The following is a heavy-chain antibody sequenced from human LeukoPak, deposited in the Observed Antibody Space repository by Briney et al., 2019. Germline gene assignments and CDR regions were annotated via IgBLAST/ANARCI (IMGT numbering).Heavy chain of an antibody. CDR1: GYTFTSFG. V-gene: IGHV1-8*01. D-gene: IGHD3-16*01. Sequence: ASVKLSCKASGYTFTSFGINWVRQATGQGLEWMGWMNPNTGNTGYAQKFQGRVTMTRDTSISTAYMDLSSLRSADTAVYYCARMDGRARLNWFDPWGQGTLVTVSS. CDR3: ARMDGRARLNWFDP. CDR2: MNPNTGNT. J-gene: IGHJ5*02.